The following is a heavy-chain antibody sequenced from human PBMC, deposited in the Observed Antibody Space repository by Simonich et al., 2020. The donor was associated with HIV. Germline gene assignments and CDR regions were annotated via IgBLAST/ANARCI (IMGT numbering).Heavy chain of an antibody. CDR3: ASQEYYNWNDPYFDY. J-gene: IGHJ4*02. D-gene: IGHD1-20*01. Sequence: QVQLVQSGAEVKKPGASVKVSCKASGYTFSGYYMYWVRQAPGQGFKVKGRINPNSGATNNAPNFQGRVTMTRDTSISTAYMELKRLRSDATAVYFCASQEYYNWNDPYFDYWGQGTLVTVSS. V-gene: IGHV1-2*06. CDR2: INPNSGAT. CDR1: GYTFSGYY.